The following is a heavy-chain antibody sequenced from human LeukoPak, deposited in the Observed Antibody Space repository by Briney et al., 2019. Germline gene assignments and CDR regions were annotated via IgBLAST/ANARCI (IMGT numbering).Heavy chain of an antibody. D-gene: IGHD1-1*01. Sequence: ASVKVSCKTSGYTFTGNYMHWVRQAPGQGLEWMGWINPKSGDTKYAQKFQGRVTVTRDTSSSTSYLELSRLRSDDTAIYYCARSHHNTFDPWSRGTLVTVSS. CDR3: ARSHHNTFDP. CDR2: INPKSGDT. V-gene: IGHV1-2*02. J-gene: IGHJ5*02. CDR1: GYTFTGNY.